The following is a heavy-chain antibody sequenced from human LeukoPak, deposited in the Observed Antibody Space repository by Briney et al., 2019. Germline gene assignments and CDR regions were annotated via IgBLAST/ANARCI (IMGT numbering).Heavy chain of an antibody. J-gene: IGHJ5*02. Sequence: PSETLSLTCAVYGGSFSGYYWSWIRQPPGKGLEWIGEINHSGSTNYNPYLKSRVTISVDTSTNQFSLKLSSVTAADTAVYYCARGRRGSYRGGYNWFDPWGQGTLVTVSS. CDR1: GGSFSGYY. V-gene: IGHV4-34*01. D-gene: IGHD3-16*02. CDR3: ARGRRGSYRGGYNWFDP. CDR2: INHSGST.